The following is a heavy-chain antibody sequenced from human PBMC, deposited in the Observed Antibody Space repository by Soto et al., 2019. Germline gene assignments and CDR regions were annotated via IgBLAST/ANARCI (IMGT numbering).Heavy chain of an antibody. CDR1: GYDFTTYG. CDR2: ISAHNGNT. V-gene: IGHV1-18*01. CDR3: ARGRDGDY. D-gene: IGHD6-6*01. J-gene: IGHJ4*02. Sequence: QVHLVQSGAAVKKSGASVKVSCKGSGYDFTTYGITWVRQAPGQGHEWMAWISAHNGNTDYAQKLQGRVTVTRDTSTSTAYMELRSLRSDDTAVYYCARGRDGDYWGQGALVTGSS.